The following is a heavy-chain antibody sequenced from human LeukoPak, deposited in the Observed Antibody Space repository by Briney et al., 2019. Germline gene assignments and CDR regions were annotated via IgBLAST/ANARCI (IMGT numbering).Heavy chain of an antibody. CDR2: IYTSGST. CDR3: AKSGGYSGYDLGDAFDI. J-gene: IGHJ3*02. V-gene: IGHV4-4*07. Sequence: PSETLSLTCTVSGGSISSYYWSWIRQPAGKGLEWIGRIYTSGSTNYNPSLKSRVTMSVDTSKNQFSLRLSSVTAADTAVYYCAKSGGYSGYDLGDAFDIWGQGTMVTVSS. CDR1: GGSISSYY. D-gene: IGHD5-12*01.